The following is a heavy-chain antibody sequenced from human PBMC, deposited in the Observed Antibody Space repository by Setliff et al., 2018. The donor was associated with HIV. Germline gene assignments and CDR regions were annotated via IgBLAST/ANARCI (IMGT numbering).Heavy chain of an antibody. Sequence: GGSLRLSCEVSGFNYNNFAINRVRQAPGKGLAWVPSIGNTGTSSYYADSVKGRFTISRETSKNSLFLEMTSLRGEDTAIYYCVRDSYSFYDGTYSYFPLDSWGQGSLVTVSS. D-gene: IGHD3-22*01. CDR3: VRDSYSFYDGTYSYFPLDS. CDR2: IGNTGTSS. CDR1: GFNYNNFA. V-gene: IGHV3-23*01. J-gene: IGHJ4*02.